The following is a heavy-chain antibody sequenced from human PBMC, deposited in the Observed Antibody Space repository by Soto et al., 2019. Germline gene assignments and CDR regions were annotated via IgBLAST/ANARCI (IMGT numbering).Heavy chain of an antibody. CDR1: GFSFSTYS. Sequence: GGSLRLSCAASGFSFSTYSLNWVRRAPGKGLEWVSFISAGGSTIYYADSVKGRFTISRDNAKKSLYLQMNSLRDEDTAVYYCAGDSGYYDSSGAFAYWGQGTLVTVSS. D-gene: IGHD3-22*01. V-gene: IGHV3-48*02. CDR3: AGDSGYYDSSGAFAY. CDR2: ISAGGSTI. J-gene: IGHJ4*02.